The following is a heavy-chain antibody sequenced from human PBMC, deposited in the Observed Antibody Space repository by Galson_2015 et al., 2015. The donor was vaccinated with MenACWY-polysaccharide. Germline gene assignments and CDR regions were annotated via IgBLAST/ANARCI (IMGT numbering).Heavy chain of an antibody. CDR1: EVTFNTYA. J-gene: IGHJ6*02. CDR2: ISGSGFSI. V-gene: IGHV3-23*01. Sequence: SLRLSCAVSEVTFNTYAMTWVRQAPGKGLEWVATISGSGFSIQDADSVKGRFTISRDNSKNTVFLLMNNLKAADTAVYYCAKNTSQAAGSAPYYYGLDVWGLGTTVTVSS. CDR3: AKNTSQAAGSAPYYYGLDV. D-gene: IGHD6-13*01.